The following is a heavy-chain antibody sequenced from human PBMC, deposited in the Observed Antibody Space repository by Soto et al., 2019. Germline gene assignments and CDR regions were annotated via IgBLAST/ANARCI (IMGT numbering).Heavy chain of an antibody. Sequence: GGSLRLSCAASGFTFSNAWMNWVRQAPGKGLEWVGRIKSKTDGGTTDYAAPVKGRFTISRDDSKNTLYLQMNSLKTEDTAVYYCTTINYYDSSGYYPDFDYWGQGTLVTVSS. CDR2: IKSKTDGGTT. CDR1: GFTFSNAW. J-gene: IGHJ4*02. V-gene: IGHV3-15*07. CDR3: TTINYYDSSGYYPDFDY. D-gene: IGHD3-22*01.